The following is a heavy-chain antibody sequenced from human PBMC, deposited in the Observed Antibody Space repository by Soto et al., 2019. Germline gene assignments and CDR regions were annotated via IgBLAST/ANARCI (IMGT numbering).Heavy chain of an antibody. CDR2: ISAYNGNT. V-gene: IGHV1-18*01. CDR1: GYTFTSYG. D-gene: IGHD6-6*01. Sequence: ASVKVSCKASGYTFTSYGIIWVRQAPGQGLEWMGWISAYNGNTNYAQKLQGRVTMTTDTSTSTAYMELRSLRSDDTAVYYCAREYFEYSSSSYRFYWFDPWGQGTLVTVSS. CDR3: AREYFEYSSSSYRFYWFDP. J-gene: IGHJ5*02.